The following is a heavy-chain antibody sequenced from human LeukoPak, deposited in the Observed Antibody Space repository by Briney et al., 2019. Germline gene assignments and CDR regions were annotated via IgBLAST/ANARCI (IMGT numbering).Heavy chain of an antibody. CDR2: ISSSSTYI. J-gene: IGHJ3*02. D-gene: IGHD1-26*01. Sequence: GGSLRLSCAASGFTFSSYRMNWVRQAPGKGLEWVSSISSSSTYIYYADSVKGRFTISRDNAKNSLYLQMNSLRAEDTAVYYCARDWFSGIYYATFDIWGQGTMVTVSS. V-gene: IGHV3-21*01. CDR1: GFTFSSYR. CDR3: ARDWFSGIYYATFDI.